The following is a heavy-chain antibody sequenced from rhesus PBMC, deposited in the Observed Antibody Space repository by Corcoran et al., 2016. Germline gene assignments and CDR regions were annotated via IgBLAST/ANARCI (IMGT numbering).Heavy chain of an antibody. CDR2: ISLSGGRT. J-gene: IGHJ4*01. V-gene: IGHV3-201*01. CDR1: GFTFDDYA. D-gene: IGHD3-28*01. CDR3: ARAKHYYDSGYYTGYFDY. Sequence: EVQLVESGGGVVQPGGSLRLSCAASGFTFDDYAMHWVRQAPGKGLEWVSGISLSGGRTYYADSVKGQCPITRDNAKNSLYLQMGSLRAEDTALYYCARAKHYYDSGYYTGYFDYWGQGVLVTVSS.